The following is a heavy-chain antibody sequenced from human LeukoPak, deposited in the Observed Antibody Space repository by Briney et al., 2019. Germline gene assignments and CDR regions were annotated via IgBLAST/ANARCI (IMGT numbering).Heavy chain of an antibody. CDR2: IKQYGGEK. J-gene: IGHJ6*02. Sequence: GGSLRLSCAASGFTFNRHWMSWVRQAPGKGREGVANIKQYGGEKYYVDSVKGRFTISRDNAKNSLDLQMNSLRAEDTAVYYCARDRGLLWFGELSAGVDVWGQGTTVTVSS. CDR3: ARDRGLLWFGELSAGVDV. CDR1: GFTFNRHW. D-gene: IGHD3-10*01. V-gene: IGHV3-7*01.